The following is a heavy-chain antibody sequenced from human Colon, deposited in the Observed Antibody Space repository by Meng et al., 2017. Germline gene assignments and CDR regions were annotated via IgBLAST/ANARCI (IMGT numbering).Heavy chain of an antibody. CDR3: ARSYADWLLPFDY. V-gene: IGHV4-59*01. Sequence: QLQLQESGPGLVKPSETLSLTCTVSGGSISSYYLNWIRQPPGKGLEWLGHIYYSGSTDYNPSLKSRVTISVDTSKNQFSLKLSSVTAADTAVYYCARSYADWLLPFDYWGQGTLVTVSS. CDR2: IYYSGST. J-gene: IGHJ4*02. D-gene: IGHD3-9*01. CDR1: GGSISSYY.